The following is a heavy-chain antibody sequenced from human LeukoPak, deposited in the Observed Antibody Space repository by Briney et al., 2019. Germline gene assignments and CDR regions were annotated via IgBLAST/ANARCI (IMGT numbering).Heavy chain of an antibody. D-gene: IGHD3-16*01. CDR3: AKDMSRGDNNWFDP. J-gene: IGHJ5*02. CDR1: GFTFSSYA. V-gene: IGHV3-23*01. CDR2: ISGSGGST. Sequence: PGGSLRLSCAASGFTFSSYAMSWVRQAPGKGLEWVSAISGSGGSTYYADSVKGRFTISSDNSKNTLYLQMNSLRAEDTAVYYCAKDMSRGDNNWFDPWGQGTLVTVSS.